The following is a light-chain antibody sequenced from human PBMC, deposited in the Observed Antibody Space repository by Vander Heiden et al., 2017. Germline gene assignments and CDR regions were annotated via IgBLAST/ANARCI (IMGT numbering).Light chain of an antibody. CDR1: QSVTSF. CDR3: QQSYIIPFT. J-gene: IGKJ3*01. V-gene: IGKV1-39*01. CDR2: AAS. Sequence: DIQMTQSPSSLSASVGDRVTITCRASQSVTSFLNWYQQKSGQAPKLLIYAASSLHTGVPSRFSGRGSGTDFSLTIRSLQPEDFATYYCQQSYIIPFTFGPETKVDMK.